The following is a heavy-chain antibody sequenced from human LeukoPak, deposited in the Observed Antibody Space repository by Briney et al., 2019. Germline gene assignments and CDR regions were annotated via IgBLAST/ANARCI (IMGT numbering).Heavy chain of an antibody. V-gene: IGHV3-30*02. J-gene: IGHJ4*02. CDR2: IRYDGSNK. CDR1: GFTFSSFG. Sequence: GGSLRLSWAAYGFTFSSFGMHWVRQAPGKGLEGVAFIRYDGSNKYYADSLKGRFTISRHNSKNTLYLQMNSLRADDTAVYCCATDSGRETIFGGNNDWDGGGQGTLVTVSS. CDR3: ATDSGRETIFGGNNDWDG. D-gene: IGHD3-3*01.